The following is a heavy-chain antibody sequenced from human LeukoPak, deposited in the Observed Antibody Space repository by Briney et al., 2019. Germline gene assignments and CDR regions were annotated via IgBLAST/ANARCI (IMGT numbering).Heavy chain of an antibody. V-gene: IGHV1-8*01. CDR2: MNPNSGNT. Sequence: ASVKVSCKASGYTFTSYDINWVRQATGQGLEWMGWMNPNSGNTGYAQKFQGRVTMTRNTSISTAYMELSSLRSEDTAVYYCARERAYSGHDFGYYYGMDVWGQGTTVTVSS. D-gene: IGHD5-12*01. CDR3: ARERAYSGHDFGYYYGMDV. J-gene: IGHJ6*02. CDR1: GYTFTSYD.